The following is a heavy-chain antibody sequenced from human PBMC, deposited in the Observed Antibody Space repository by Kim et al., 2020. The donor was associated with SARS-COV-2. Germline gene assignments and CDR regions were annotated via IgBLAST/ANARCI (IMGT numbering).Heavy chain of an antibody. D-gene: IGHD1-26*01. J-gene: IGHJ4*02. V-gene: IGHV3-23*01. CDR3: AKDNTRIVGALHYYFGAY. Sequence: GRFTISRDNSKNTLYLQMNSLRAEDTAVYYCAKDNTRIVGALHYYFGAYWGQGTLVTVSS.